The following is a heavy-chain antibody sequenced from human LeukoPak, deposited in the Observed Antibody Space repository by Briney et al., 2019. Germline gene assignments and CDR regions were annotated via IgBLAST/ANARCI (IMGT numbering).Heavy chain of an antibody. D-gene: IGHD3-22*01. CDR2: INTDGSNT. CDR3: VVWGEDRSGHRFDF. Sequence: GGSLRLSCAASGFTFDYYWMYWVRQAPGKGLMWVSRINTDGSNTHYADSVKGRFTISRDNAKNTLYLQMNGLRVEDTAVYYCVVWGEDRSGHRFDFWGQGTLVTVSS. V-gene: IGHV3-74*01. J-gene: IGHJ4*02. CDR1: GFTFDYYW.